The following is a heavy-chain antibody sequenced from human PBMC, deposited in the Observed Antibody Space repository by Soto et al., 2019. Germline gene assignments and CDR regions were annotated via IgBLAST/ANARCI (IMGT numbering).Heavy chain of an antibody. V-gene: IGHV4-39*01. CDR2: IYYSGST. J-gene: IGHJ6*02. CDR1: GGSISSSSYY. CDR3: ARRATIFAGNYYYGMDV. Sequence: SETLSLTCTVSGGSISSSSYYWGWIRQPPGKGLEWIGSIYYSGSTYYNPSLKGRVTISVDTSKNQFSLKLSSVTAADTAVYYCARRATIFAGNYYYGMDVWGQGTTVTVSS. D-gene: IGHD3-9*01.